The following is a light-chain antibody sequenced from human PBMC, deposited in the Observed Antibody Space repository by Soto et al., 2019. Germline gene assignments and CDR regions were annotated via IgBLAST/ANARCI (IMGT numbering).Light chain of an antibody. CDR3: QQRNQWPPVT. Sequence: VLSLAPATRSLSPGERATLSCRASPSVSNSLAWYQHKPGPAPRLLIYDASNRATGVPTRFSGSGSGTDFTLTISSLEPEDFAVYYCQQRNQWPPVTFGGGTMVDIK. CDR2: DAS. V-gene: IGKV3-11*01. J-gene: IGKJ4*01. CDR1: PSVSNS.